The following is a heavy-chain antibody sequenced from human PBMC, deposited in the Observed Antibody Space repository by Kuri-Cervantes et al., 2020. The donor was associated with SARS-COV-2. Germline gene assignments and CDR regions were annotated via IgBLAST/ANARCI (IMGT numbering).Heavy chain of an antibody. V-gene: IGHV5-51*01. J-gene: IGHJ3*02. CDR2: IYPGDSDI. D-gene: IGHD3-3*01. CDR3: ARILSSYDSWSGYDAFDI. CDR1: GYSFSNYW. Sequence: GGSLRLSCKGSGYSFSNYWIGWVRQMPGKGLEWMGIIYPGDSDIRYSPSFQGQVTISADKSISTAYLQWSSLKASDTAMYYCARILSSYDSWSGYDAFDIWGQGTMVTVSS.